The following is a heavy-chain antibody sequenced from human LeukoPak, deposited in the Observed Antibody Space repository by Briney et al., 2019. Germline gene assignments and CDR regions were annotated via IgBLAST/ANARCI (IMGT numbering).Heavy chain of an antibody. CDR2: IGIGGDT. J-gene: IGHJ3*02. V-gene: IGHV3-13*01. Sequence: GGSLRLSCTASGFIFSKYDMYWVRQSTGKGLGCVSAIGIGGDTKYTDSVKGRFTISRENVKNSLYLHMNNLRAEDTAIYYCVRGGIQVSGLDAFDIWGQGTVVTVFS. CDR3: VRGGIQVSGLDAFDI. D-gene: IGHD5/OR15-5a*01. CDR1: GFIFSKYD.